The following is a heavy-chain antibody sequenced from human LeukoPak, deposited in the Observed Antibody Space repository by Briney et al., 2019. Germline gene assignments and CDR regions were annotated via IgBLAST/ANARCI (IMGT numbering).Heavy chain of an antibody. CDR2: ISDGGAST. J-gene: IGHJ4*02. Sequence: GGSLRLSCAASGFTFSDYAMTWVRQAPGKGLEWVSVISDGGASTYYRDSVRGRFSISRDNSKKTLYLQMNGLRAEDTAVYYRARSWYYFDYWGQGALVTVSS. V-gene: IGHV3-23*01. CDR3: ARSWYYFDY. D-gene: IGHD2-15*01. CDR1: GFTFSDYA.